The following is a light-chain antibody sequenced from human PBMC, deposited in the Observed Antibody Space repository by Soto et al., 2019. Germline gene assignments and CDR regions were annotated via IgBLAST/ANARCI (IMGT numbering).Light chain of an antibody. CDR1: QSIRTN. CDR3: QQYGSPPWT. J-gene: IGKJ1*01. V-gene: IGKV3-20*01. CDR2: GAS. Sequence: DIVLTQSPATLSVSPGERATLSCRASQSIRTNLAWYQQKPGQAPRLLIFGASTRAIAIPARFSGSGSGTDFTLTISSLEPEDFAVYYCQQYGSPPWTFGQGTKVDIK.